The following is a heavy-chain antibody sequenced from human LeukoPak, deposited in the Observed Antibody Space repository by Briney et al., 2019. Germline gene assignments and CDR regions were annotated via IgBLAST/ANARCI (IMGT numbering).Heavy chain of an antibody. D-gene: IGHD6-19*01. CDR1: RFAFHNYA. Sequence: GGSLRLSCAASRFAFHNYAMTWIRQAPERGLEWVSSISVDGGDIKYTDSAKGRFTISRDNSKGTLYLQMNSLRAEDTAVYYCARDQGLSSGWRAVLGYRGQGTLVTVSS. J-gene: IGHJ4*02. V-gene: IGHV3-23*01. CDR3: ARDQGLSSGWRAVLGY. CDR2: ISVDGGDI.